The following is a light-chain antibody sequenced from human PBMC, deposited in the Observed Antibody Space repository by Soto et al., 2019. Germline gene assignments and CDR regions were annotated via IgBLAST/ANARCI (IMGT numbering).Light chain of an antibody. CDR2: SNN. V-gene: IGLV1-44*01. CDR3: SAWDDSLNGVI. CDR1: SSNIGSNT. Sequence: QSVLTQPPSASGTPGQRVTISCSGSSSNIGSNTVNWYQQLPGTAPKLLIYSNNQRTSGVPDRFSASKSGTSASLAISGLQSEDEAGYYCSAWDDSLNGVIFGGGTKVTVL. J-gene: IGLJ2*01.